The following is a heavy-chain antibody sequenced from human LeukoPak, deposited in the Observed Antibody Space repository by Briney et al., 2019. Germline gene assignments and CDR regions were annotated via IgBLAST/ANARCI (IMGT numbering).Heavy chain of an antibody. D-gene: IGHD5-24*01. J-gene: IGHJ4*02. V-gene: IGHV4-61*02. CDR2: IYTSGST. CDR3: AREGGGYNTY. CDR1: GGSISSGSYY. Sequence: PSETLSLTCTVSGGSISSGSYYWSWIRQPAGKGLEWIGRIYTSGSTYYNPSLKSRVTISVDTSKNQFSLKLSSVTAADTAVYYCAREGGGYNTYWGQGTLVTVSS.